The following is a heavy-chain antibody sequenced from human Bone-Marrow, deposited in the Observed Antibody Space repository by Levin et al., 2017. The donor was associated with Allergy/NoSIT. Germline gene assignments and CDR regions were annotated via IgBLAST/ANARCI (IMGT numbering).Heavy chain of an antibody. CDR1: GFIFSNYA. V-gene: IGHV3-23*01. D-gene: IGHD3-22*01. CDR2: ISGGGGNT. J-gene: IGHJ4*02. CDR3: AGYDTSAYHSPFDY. Sequence: PGGSLRLSCAASGFIFSNYAMNWVRQAPGKGLEWVSQISGGGGNTHYADSVKGRFTFSRDNSKNTLYLQMNSLRAEDTAVYYCAGYDTSAYHSPFDYWGQGTLVTVSS.